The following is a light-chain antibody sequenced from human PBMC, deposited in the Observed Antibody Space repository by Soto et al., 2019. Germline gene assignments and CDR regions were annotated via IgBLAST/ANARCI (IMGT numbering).Light chain of an antibody. CDR2: DVS. J-gene: IGLJ1*01. CDR3: TSYTSDSTYV. CDR1: STDVGRYNY. Sequence: TEPGSVSGSPGESVTISYTGTSTDVGRYNYVSWYQQHPGKAPKLMVYDVSNRPSWVSNRFSGSKSGITASLTISGPQAEDEADYYCTSYTSDSTYVFGTGTRSPS. V-gene: IGLV2-14*01.